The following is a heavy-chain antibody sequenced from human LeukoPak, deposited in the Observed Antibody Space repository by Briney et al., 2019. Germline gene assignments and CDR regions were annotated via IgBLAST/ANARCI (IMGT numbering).Heavy chain of an antibody. V-gene: IGHV3-15*01. J-gene: IGHJ3*02. D-gene: IGHD3-16*01. CDR3: TRGGHAFDI. Sequence: GGSLRLSCTASGFTFGDYAMSWVRQAPGKGLEWVGRIKSKTDGGTPDYAAPVKGRFTISRDDSKNKLYLEMNSLKTEDTAVYYCTRGGHAFDIWGQGTMVTVSS. CDR2: IKSKTDGGTP. CDR1: GFTFGDYA.